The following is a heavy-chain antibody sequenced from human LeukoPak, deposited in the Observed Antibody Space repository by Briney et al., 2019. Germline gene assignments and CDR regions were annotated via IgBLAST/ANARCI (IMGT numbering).Heavy chain of an antibody. D-gene: IGHD3-10*01. Sequence: QPGGSLRLSCAASGFTFSSYGMHWVRQAPGKGLEWVAVIWYDGSNKYYADSVKGRFTISRDNSKNTLYLQMNSLRAEDTAVYYCAKEDYYGSGRYPRGFGYWGQGTLVTVSS. CDR3: AKEDYYGSGRYPRGFGY. CDR2: IWYDGSNK. J-gene: IGHJ4*02. CDR1: GFTFSSYG. V-gene: IGHV3-30*02.